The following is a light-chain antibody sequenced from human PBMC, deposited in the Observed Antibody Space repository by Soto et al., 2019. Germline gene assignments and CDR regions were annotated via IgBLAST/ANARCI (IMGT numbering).Light chain of an antibody. CDR1: RSIRTS. CDR2: DAF. J-gene: IGKJ4*01. Sequence: EVVLTQSPATLSLSPGESATLSCRASRSIRTSLAWYQHRPGQPPRLLIYDAFNRATGIPARFSGGGSGTDFTLTITSLEPEDFAVYYCQQRASWPPFTFGGGTKVDIK. CDR3: QQRASWPPFT. V-gene: IGKV3-11*01.